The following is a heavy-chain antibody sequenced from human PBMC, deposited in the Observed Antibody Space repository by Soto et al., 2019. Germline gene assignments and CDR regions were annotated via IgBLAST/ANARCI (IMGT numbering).Heavy chain of an antibody. CDR3: ARDRVDSSYDY. CDR2: IIPILGIA. J-gene: IGHJ4*02. D-gene: IGHD6-13*01. CDR1: GGTFSSYT. V-gene: IGHV1-69*08. Sequence: QVQLVQSGAEVKKPGSSVKVSCKASGGTFSSYTISWVRQAPGQGLEWMGRIIPILGIANYAQKFQGRVTFTGXKSTSTADMELSSLRSEDTAVSYCARDRVDSSYDYWGQGTLVTVSS.